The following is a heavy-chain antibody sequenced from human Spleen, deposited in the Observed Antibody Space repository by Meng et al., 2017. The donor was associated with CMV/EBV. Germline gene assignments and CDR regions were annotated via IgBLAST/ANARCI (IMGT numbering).Heavy chain of an antibody. CDR2: ISAYNGNT. D-gene: IGHD3-16*01. CDR1: AHTFTSYG. CDR3: ARGPRLGELFSKNFFDY. J-gene: IGHJ4*02. V-gene: IGHV1-18*01. Sequence: ASVKISCNSSAHTFTSYGISWVRQAPGQGLEWMGWISAYNGNTNYAQKLQGRVTMTTDTSTSTAYMELSSLRSEDTAVYYCARGPRLGELFSKNFFDYWVEGTLVTVSS.